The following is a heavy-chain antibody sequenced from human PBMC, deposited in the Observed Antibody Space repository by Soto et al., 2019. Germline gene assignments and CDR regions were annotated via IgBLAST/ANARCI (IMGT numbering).Heavy chain of an antibody. J-gene: IGHJ3*02. CDR2: ISDSGGST. CDR3: AKDFRFCSSTSCYAFDI. D-gene: IGHD2-2*01. CDR1: GFTFSSYA. Sequence: GGSLRLSCAASGFTFSSYAMIWVRQAPGKGLEWVSIISDSGGSTHYAESVKGRFTISRDNSKNTLSLQMNSLRAEDTAVYYCAKDFRFCSSTSCYAFDIWGQGTMVTV. V-gene: IGHV3-23*01.